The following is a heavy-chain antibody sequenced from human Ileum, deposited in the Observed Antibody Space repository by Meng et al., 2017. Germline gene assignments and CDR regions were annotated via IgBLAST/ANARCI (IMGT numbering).Heavy chain of an antibody. D-gene: IGHD4-11*01. CDR3: APLIAASTVRYLDY. J-gene: IGHJ4*02. Sequence: VQVVASGGVLVQPVSSLRLPCEASVFTFSNYVMSWVRQAPGKGLEWVSGISGSGGTPHYADSVKGRFTISRDNSKNTLYLQMNSLRAEDTAIYYCAPLIAASTVRYLDYWGQGTLVTVSS. V-gene: IGHV3-23*04. CDR1: VFTFSNYV. CDR2: ISGSGGTP.